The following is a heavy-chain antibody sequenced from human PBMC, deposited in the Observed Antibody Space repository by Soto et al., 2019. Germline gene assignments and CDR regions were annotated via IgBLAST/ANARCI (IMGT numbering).Heavy chain of an antibody. J-gene: IGHJ3*02. V-gene: IGHV4-59*01. CDR1: GGSISSYY. Sequence: QVQLQESGPGLVKPSETLSLTCTVSGGSISSYYWSWIRQPPGKGLEWIGYIYYSGSTNYNPSLKSRVPISLDTSKNQFSLKLSSVTAADTAVYYCARALILTGYYIHDAFDIWGQGTMVTVSS. CDR2: IYYSGST. CDR3: ARALILTGYYIHDAFDI. D-gene: IGHD3-9*01.